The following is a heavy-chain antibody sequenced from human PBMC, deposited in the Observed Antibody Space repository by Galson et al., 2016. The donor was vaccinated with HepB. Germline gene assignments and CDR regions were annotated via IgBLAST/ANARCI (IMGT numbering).Heavy chain of an antibody. CDR1: GFTFSSYA. CDR2: ISGSGGST. J-gene: IGHJ6*02. D-gene: IGHD3-3*01. Sequence: SLRLSCAASGFTFSSYAMSWVRQAPGKGLEWVSAISGSGGSTYYADSVKGRFTISRDNSKNTLYLQMNSLRAEDTAVYYCAKDLGFLEWLFFDSYYYYGMDGGGQGTTVTVSS. CDR3: AKDLGFLEWLFFDSYYYYGMDG. V-gene: IGHV3-23*01.